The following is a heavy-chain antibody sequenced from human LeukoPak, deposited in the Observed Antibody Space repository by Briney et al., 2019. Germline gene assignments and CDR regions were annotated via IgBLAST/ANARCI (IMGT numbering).Heavy chain of an antibody. V-gene: IGHV3-20*04. D-gene: IGHD2-2*01. Sequence: GGSLRLFCAASGFTFDDYGMSWVRQAPGKGLEWVSGINWNGGSTGYADSVKGRFTISRDNAKNSLYLQMNSLRAEDTAVYYCARDLTSTSPYWGQGTLVTVSS. J-gene: IGHJ4*02. CDR1: GFTFDDYG. CDR2: INWNGGST. CDR3: ARDLTSTSPY.